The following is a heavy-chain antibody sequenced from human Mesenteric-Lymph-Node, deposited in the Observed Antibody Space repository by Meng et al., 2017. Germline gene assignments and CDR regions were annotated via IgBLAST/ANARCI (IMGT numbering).Heavy chain of an antibody. Sequence: QVQLQEPGQGLVKPSQTRSLTCTVSGGSVSSSGYYWTWIRQHPGKGLEWFGHIYYSRSTFYNPSLKRRVIISIDTSKNQFSLNLRSVTAADTAVYYCARVSSGWDYFDYWGQGTLVTVSS. J-gene: IGHJ4*02. CDR1: GGSVSSSGYY. D-gene: IGHD6-19*01. CDR3: ARVSSGWDYFDY. CDR2: IYYSRST. V-gene: IGHV4-31*03.